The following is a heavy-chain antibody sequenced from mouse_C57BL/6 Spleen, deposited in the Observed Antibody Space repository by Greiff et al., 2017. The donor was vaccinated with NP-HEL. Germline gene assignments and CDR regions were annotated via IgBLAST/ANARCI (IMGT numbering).Heavy chain of an antibody. D-gene: IGHD2-5*01. CDR1: GYTFTSYW. Sequence: QVQLKQPGAELVKPGASVKLSCKASGYTFTSYWMHWVKQRPGQGLEWIGMIHPNSGSTNYNEKFKSKATLTVDKSSSTAYMQLSSLTSEDSAVYYCARSGSNYVNYAMDYWGQGTSVTVSS. V-gene: IGHV1-64*01. CDR3: ARSGSNYVNYAMDY. J-gene: IGHJ4*01. CDR2: IHPNSGST.